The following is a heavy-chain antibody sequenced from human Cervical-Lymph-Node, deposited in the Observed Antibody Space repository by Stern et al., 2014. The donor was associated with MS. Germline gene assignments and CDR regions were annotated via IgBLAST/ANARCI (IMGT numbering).Heavy chain of an antibody. V-gene: IGHV3-9*01. CDR3: AKDMGLYYYYYGMDV. CDR2: ISWNSGSI. Sequence: EVQLEESGGGLVQPGRSLRLSCAASGFTFDDYAMHWVRQAPGKGLEWVSGISWNSGSIGYADSVKGRFTISRDNAKNSLYLQINSLRAEDTALYYCAKDMGLYYYYYGMDVWGQGTTVTVSS. J-gene: IGHJ6*02. CDR1: GFTFDDYA. D-gene: IGHD1-26*01.